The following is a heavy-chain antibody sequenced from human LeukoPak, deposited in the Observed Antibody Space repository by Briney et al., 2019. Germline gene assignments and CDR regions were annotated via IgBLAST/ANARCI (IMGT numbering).Heavy chain of an antibody. V-gene: IGHV3-7*01. CDR2: IKQDGSEK. Sequence: GGSLRLSCAASGFTFSDYYMSWIRQAPGKGLEWVANIKQDGSEKYYVDSVKGRFTISRDNAKNSLYLQMNSLRAEDTAVYYCARAPIGDYWGQGALVTVSS. J-gene: IGHJ4*02. CDR3: ARAPIGDY. CDR1: GFTFSDYY.